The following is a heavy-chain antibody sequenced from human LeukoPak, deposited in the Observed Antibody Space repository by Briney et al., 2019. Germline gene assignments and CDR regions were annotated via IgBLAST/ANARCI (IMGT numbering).Heavy chain of an antibody. V-gene: IGHV3-7*01. CDR2: INEGGSEK. D-gene: IGHD6-19*01. Sequence: PGWSLRLSRAASGFTLSRYWMSWVRQAPGKGLQWVANINEGGSEKYYVDSVKGRFTISRDNAKNSLYLQMNSLRAEDTAVYYCARADAAGTVYYWGQGTLVTVSS. CDR1: GFTLSRYW. CDR3: ARADAAGTVYY. J-gene: IGHJ4*02.